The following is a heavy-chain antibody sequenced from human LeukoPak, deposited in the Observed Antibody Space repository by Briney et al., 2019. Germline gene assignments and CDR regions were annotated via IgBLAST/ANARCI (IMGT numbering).Heavy chain of an antibody. Sequence: GGSLRLSCAASGFTFSSYGMHWVRQAPGKRLEWVAVIWYDGSNKYYADSVKGRFTISRDNSKNTLYLQMNSLRAEDTAVYYCATAYRFLEWLSPLDYWGQGTLVTVSS. CDR2: IWYDGSNK. CDR1: GFTFSSYG. D-gene: IGHD3-3*01. J-gene: IGHJ4*02. V-gene: IGHV3-33*01. CDR3: ATAYRFLEWLSPLDY.